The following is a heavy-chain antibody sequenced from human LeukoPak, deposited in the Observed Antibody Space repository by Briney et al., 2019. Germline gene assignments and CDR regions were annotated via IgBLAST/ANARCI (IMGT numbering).Heavy chain of an antibody. V-gene: IGHV4-39*01. D-gene: IGHD3-3*01. CDR1: GGSISSSSYY. CDR3: ASITIFGVVLDY. CDR2: IYYSGST. Sequence: SETLSLTCTVSGGSISSSSYYWGWIRQPPGKGLEWIGSIYYSGSTHYNPSLKSRVTISVDTSKNQFSLKLSSVTAADTAVYYCASITIFGVVLDYWGQGTLVTVSS. J-gene: IGHJ4*02.